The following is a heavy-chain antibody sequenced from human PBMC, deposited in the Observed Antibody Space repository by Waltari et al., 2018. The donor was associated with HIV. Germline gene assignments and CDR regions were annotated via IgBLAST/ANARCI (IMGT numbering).Heavy chain of an antibody. CDR1: GVSPTTSGAG. Sequence: QITLKESDPTLLKPTQTLTLTCTFSGVSPTTSGAGVGWIRQPPGKALEWLALIYWNDNKRYSPSLKSRLTITKDTSKNQVVLTLANVDPVDTATYHCAHTPAEGRWLHFDSWGPGTLVTVSS. D-gene: IGHD6-13*01. CDR2: IYWNDNK. V-gene: IGHV2-5*01. J-gene: IGHJ5*01. CDR3: AHTPAEGRWLHFDS.